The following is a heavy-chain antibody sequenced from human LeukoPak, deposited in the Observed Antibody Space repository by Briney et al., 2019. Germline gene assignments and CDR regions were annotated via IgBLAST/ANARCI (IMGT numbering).Heavy chain of an antibody. V-gene: IGHV4-59*01. D-gene: IGHD7-27*01. CDR1: GDFITTYY. J-gene: IGHJ4*02. CDR2: VYYIGSN. Sequence: SETLSLTCTVSGDFITTYYWSWVRQPPGKGLEWVGYVYYIGSNNYNPSLRSGVTISLEMSKHQLHLNLTSVTAADTAVYYCASNTGTVFDYWGQGGLVTASS. CDR3: ASNTGTVFDY.